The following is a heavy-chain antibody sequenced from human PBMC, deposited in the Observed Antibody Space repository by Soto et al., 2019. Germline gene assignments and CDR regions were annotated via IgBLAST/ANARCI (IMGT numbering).Heavy chain of an antibody. D-gene: IGHD1-20*01. J-gene: IGHJ4*02. V-gene: IGHV3-23*01. CDR3: AKALTGTTYYFDY. CDR1: GFTFSSYA. CDR2: ISGSGGST. Sequence: PVGSLRLSCAASGFTFSSYAMSWVRQAPGKGLEWVSAISGSGGSTYYADSVKGRFTISRDNSKNTLYLQMNSLRAEDTAVYYCAKALTGTTYYFDYWGQGTLVTVSS.